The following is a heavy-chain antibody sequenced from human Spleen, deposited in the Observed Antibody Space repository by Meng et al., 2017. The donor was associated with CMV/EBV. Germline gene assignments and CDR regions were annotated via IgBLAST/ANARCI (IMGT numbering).Heavy chain of an antibody. J-gene: IGHJ4*02. CDR3: AKDWALYGGGRVQGG. D-gene: IGHD3-16*01. CDR2: IKKDGSEK. Sequence: GGSLRLSCAASGFTFNNFAIHWVRQAPGTGLEWVANIKKDGSEKKYVDSVKGRFTISRDNAENSVYLQMDSLRAEDTAVYYCAKDWALYGGGRVQGGWGQGTLVTVFS. CDR1: GFTFNNFA. V-gene: IGHV3-7*03.